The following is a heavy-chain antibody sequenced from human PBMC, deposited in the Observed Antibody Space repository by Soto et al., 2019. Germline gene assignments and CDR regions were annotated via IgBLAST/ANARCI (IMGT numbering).Heavy chain of an antibody. V-gene: IGHV3-53*05. J-gene: IGHJ4*02. CDR1: GFTVSSNY. CDR3: ATDLIAVAGPDY. CDR2: IYSGGST. D-gene: IGHD6-19*01. Sequence: GGSLRLSCAASGFTVSSNYMSWVRQAPGKGLEWVSVIYSGGSTYYADSVKGRFTISRDNSKNTLYLQMNSLRSEDTAVYYCATDLIAVAGPDYWGQGTLVTVSS.